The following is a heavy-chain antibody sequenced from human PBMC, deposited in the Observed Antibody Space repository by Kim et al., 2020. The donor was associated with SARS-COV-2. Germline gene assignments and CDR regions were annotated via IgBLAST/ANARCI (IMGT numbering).Heavy chain of an antibody. CDR2: INHSGST. CDR3: ARFVVVPAALFGAFDI. CDR1: GGSFSGYY. J-gene: IGHJ3*02. Sequence: SETLSLTCAVYGGSFSGYYWSWIRQPPGKGLEWIGEINHSGSTNYNPSLKSRVTISVDTSKNQFSLKLSSVTAADTAVYYGARFVVVPAALFGAFDIWGQGTMVTVSS. V-gene: IGHV4-34*01. D-gene: IGHD2-2*01.